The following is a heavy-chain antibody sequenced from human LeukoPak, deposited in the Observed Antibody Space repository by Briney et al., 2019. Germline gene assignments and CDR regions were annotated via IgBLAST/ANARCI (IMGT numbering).Heavy chain of an antibody. D-gene: IGHD2-15*01. Sequence: SETLSLTCTVSGGSISSYYWSWIRQPARKGLEWIGRIYTSGSTNYNPSLKSRVTTSVDTSKNQFSLKLSSVTAADTAVYYCAAQDIVVVVAARQVWFDPWGQGTLVTVSS. CDR1: GGSISSYY. J-gene: IGHJ5*02. V-gene: IGHV4-4*07. CDR3: AAQDIVVVVAARQVWFDP. CDR2: IYTSGST.